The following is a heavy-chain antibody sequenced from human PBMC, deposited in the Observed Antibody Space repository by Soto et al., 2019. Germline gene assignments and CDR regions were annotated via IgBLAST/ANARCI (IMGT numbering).Heavy chain of an antibody. V-gene: IGHV3-23*01. Sequence: EVQLLESGGGLVQPGGSLRLSCAASGFTFSSYAMNWVRQAPGKGLEWVSAISGSGGSTYYADSVKGRFTISRDNSKNTLYLQMNSRRAEDTAVDYCATGAVVRGVYDLDYWGQGTLVTVSS. CDR1: GFTFSSYA. CDR2: ISGSGGST. J-gene: IGHJ4*02. D-gene: IGHD3-10*01. CDR3: ATGAVVRGVYDLDY.